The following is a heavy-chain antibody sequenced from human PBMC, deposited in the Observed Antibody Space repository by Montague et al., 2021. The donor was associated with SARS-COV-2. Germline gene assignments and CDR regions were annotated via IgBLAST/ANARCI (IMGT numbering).Heavy chain of an antibody. Sequence: SLRLSCAASGFTFSNIWMSWVRQAPGKGLEWVANIKPDESEKNYVDSVKGRFSISRDNAKNSLYLQMGNLSAEDTAIYYCAKNGGAHGLDVWGQGTSVSVSS. CDR3: AKNGGAHGLDV. CDR1: GFTFSNIW. V-gene: IGHV3-7*01. CDR2: IKPDESEK. D-gene: IGHD4-23*01. J-gene: IGHJ6*02.